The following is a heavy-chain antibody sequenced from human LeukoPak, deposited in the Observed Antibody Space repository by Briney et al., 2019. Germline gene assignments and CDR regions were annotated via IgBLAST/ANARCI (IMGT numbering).Heavy chain of an antibody. J-gene: IGHJ5*02. Sequence: PSETLSLTCAAYGGSFSGYYWSWIRQPPGKGLEWIGEINHSGSTNYNPSLKSRVTISVDTSKNQFSLKLSSVTAADTAVYYCARGVIDSSSWYGGWFDPWGQGTLVTVSS. CDR1: GGSFSGYY. V-gene: IGHV4-34*01. CDR2: INHSGST. CDR3: ARGVIDSSSWYGGWFDP. D-gene: IGHD6-13*01.